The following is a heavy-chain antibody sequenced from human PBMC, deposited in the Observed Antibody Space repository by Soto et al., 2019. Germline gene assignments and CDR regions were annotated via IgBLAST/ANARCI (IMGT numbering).Heavy chain of an antibody. V-gene: IGHV1-18*01. CDR3: ARAVDYYDSSGYYTQEYFQH. CDR1: GYTFTTYG. J-gene: IGHJ1*01. Sequence: QVQLVQSGGEVKKPGASVKVSCKASGYTFTTYGITWVRQGPGQGLEWMGWISAYNGNTNYAQKVQGRVTMTTDTSTSTAYMELRSLRSDDTAVYYCARAVDYYDSSGYYTQEYFQHWGQGTLVTVSS. CDR2: ISAYNGNT. D-gene: IGHD3-22*01.